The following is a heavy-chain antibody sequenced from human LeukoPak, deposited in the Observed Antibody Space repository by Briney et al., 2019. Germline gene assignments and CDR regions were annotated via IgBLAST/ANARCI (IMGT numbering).Heavy chain of an antibody. V-gene: IGHV3-7*01. J-gene: IGHJ6*03. D-gene: IGHD1-26*01. CDR2: IKQDGSEK. CDR3: ARDPYNGNYGDSYYYYMDV. Sequence: GGSLRLSCAASGFTFSSYWMSWVRQAPGKGLEWVANIKQDGSEKYYVDSVKGRFTISRDNAKSSLYLQRNSLRAEDTAIYYCARDPYNGNYGDSYYYYMDVWGKGTTVTISS. CDR1: GFTFSSYW.